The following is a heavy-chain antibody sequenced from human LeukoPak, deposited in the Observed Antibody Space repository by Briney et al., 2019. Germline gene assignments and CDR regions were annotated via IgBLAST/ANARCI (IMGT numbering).Heavy chain of an antibody. CDR2: IKQDGSEK. J-gene: IGHJ4*02. Sequence: GGSLRLSCAASGFTFSSYWMSWVRQAPGKGLEWVANIKQDGSEKYYVDSVKGRFTISRDNAKNSLYLQMNSLRAEDTAVYYCARDLVPYYDILTGYWGYWGQGTLVTVS. CDR1: GFTFSSYW. D-gene: IGHD3-9*01. CDR3: ARDLVPYYDILTGYWGY. V-gene: IGHV3-7*01.